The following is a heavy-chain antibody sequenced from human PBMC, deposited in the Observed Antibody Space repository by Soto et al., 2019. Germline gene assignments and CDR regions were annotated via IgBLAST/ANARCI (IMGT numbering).Heavy chain of an antibody. CDR2: ISYDGSNK. D-gene: IGHD6-19*01. V-gene: IGHV3-30*03. J-gene: IGHJ4*02. Sequence: GGSLRLSCTTSGFTFSNYGMQWVRQAPGKGLEWVAVISYDGSNKYYADSVKDRFTISRDNSKKTLYLQMNSLRADDTAVYYCVAGQYFFYYCGQGTLVTVSS. CDR3: VAGQYFFYY. CDR1: GFTFSNYG.